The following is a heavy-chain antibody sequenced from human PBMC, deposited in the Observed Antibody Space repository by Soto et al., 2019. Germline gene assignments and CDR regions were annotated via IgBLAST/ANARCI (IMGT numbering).Heavy chain of an antibody. V-gene: IGHV4-59*08. CDR2: TNFGGST. D-gene: IGHD3-22*01. Sequence: SETLSLTCEVYGGSFSGYFWTWIRQAPGKGLEWIGFTNFGGSTNYNPSLTSRVTISVDTSKNQFSMKLTSVTAADTAVYYCAKSYYDSTGFAVDPWGQGTLVTVSS. J-gene: IGHJ5*02. CDR3: AKSYYDSTGFAVDP. CDR1: GGSFSGYF.